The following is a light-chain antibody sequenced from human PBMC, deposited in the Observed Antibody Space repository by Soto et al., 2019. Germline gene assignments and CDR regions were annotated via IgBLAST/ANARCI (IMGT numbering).Light chain of an antibody. J-gene: IGKJ1*01. Sequence: DIPMTQSPSTLSASVGDRVTITCRASQSISSWLAWYQQKPGKAPKLLIYKASSLESGVPSMFSGSGSGTEFTLTISSLQPDDLATYYCQQYNSFPTFGQGTKVEIK. CDR2: KAS. CDR3: QQYNSFPT. V-gene: IGKV1-5*03. CDR1: QSISSW.